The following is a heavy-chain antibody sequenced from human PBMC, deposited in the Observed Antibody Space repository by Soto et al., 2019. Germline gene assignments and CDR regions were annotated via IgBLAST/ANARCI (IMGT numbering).Heavy chain of an antibody. J-gene: IGHJ6*02. Sequence: HPGGSLRLSCAASGFTFSSYWMHWVRQAPGKGLVWVSRINSDGSSTSSADSVKGRFTIYRDNAKNTLYLKMNSLRAEDTAVYYSVRAIAESPNLGYYYGMDVWGQGTTVTVSS. D-gene: IGHD6-13*01. V-gene: IGHV3-74*01. CDR1: GFTFSSYW. CDR3: VRAIAESPNLGYYYGMDV. CDR2: INSDGSST.